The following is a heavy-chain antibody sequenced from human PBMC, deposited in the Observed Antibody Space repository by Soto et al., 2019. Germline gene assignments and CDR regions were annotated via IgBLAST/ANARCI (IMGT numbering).Heavy chain of an antibody. CDR3: ARVTDV. CDR2: IYHSGST. Sequence: WTWIRQPPGKGLEWIGYIYHSGSTYYNPSLKSRVTISVDRSKNQFSLKLNSVTAADTAVYYCARVTDVWGQGTTVTVSS. J-gene: IGHJ6*02. V-gene: IGHV4-30-2*01.